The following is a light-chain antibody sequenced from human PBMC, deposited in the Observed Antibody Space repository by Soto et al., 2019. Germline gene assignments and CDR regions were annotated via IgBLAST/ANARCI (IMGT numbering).Light chain of an antibody. J-gene: IGKJ1*01. CDR3: QHYNSYSEA. CDR1: QGISSY. CDR2: AAS. Sequence: IQSTQSPSSLSASVGDRDTITCRASQGISSYLAWYQQKPGKAPKLLIYAASTLQSGVPSRFSGSGSGTEFTLTISSLQPDDFATYYCQHYNSYSEAFGQGTKVDIK. V-gene: IGKV1-9*01.